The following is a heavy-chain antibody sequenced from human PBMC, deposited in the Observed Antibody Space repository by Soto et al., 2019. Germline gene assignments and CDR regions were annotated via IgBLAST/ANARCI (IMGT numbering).Heavy chain of an antibody. CDR3: ARARSFDY. CDR2: ISTSGVNT. CDR1: GYTFTSYG. Sequence: ASVKVSCKASGYTFTSYGISWVRQAPGEGLEWMGIISTSGVNTNYAQKFQGRVTMTRDTSTSTVYMELSSLRSEDTAVYYCARARSFDYWGQGTLVTVSS. V-gene: IGHV1-46*01. J-gene: IGHJ4*02.